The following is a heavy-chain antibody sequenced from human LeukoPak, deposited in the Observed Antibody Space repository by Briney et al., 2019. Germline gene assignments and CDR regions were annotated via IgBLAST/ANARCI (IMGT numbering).Heavy chain of an antibody. CDR2: ISYSGST. CDR3: ARVGEMATIRD. V-gene: IGHV4-59*08. CDR1: GGSISSYY. Sequence: SETLSLTCNVSGGSISSYYWNWIRQPPGKGLEWIGFISYSGSTNYNPSLKSRVSISGDTSKNQFSLKLSSVTAADTAVYYCARVGEMATIRDWGQGTLVSASS. J-gene: IGHJ4*02. D-gene: IGHD5-24*01.